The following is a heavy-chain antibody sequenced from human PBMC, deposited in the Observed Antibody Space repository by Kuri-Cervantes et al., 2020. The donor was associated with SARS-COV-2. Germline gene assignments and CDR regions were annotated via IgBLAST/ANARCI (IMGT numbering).Heavy chain of an antibody. CDR3: ANSGGSSGFDY. CDR2: IKSKTDGGTT. CDR1: GFTFSNAW. J-gene: IGHJ4*02. D-gene: IGHD6-6*01. Sequence: GESLKISCAASGFTFSNAWMSWVRQAPGKGLEWVGRIKSKTDGGTTDYAAPVKGRFTISRDDSKNTLYLQMNSLRAGDTAVYYCANSGGSSGFDYWGQGTLVTVSS. V-gene: IGHV3-15*01.